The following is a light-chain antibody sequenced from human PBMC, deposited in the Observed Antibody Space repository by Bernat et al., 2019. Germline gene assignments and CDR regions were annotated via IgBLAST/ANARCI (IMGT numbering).Light chain of an antibody. Sequence: QSALTQPPSVSGSPGQSVTISCTGTSSDVGGYKYVSWYQHHPGKAPKLIIYDINERPSGVPDRFSGSRSSNTSSLTISGLQAYDEADDHCCAHAVSFAWVFGGGSRLTVL. CDR3: CAHAVSFAWV. V-gene: IGLV2-11*01. CDR2: DIN. J-gene: IGLJ3*02. CDR1: SSDVGGYKY.